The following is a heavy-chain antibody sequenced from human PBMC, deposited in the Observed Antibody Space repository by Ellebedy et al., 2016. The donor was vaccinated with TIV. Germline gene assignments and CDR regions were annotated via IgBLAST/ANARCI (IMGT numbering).Heavy chain of an antibody. CDR3: AGHGDRVMTH. J-gene: IGHJ4*02. CDR2: IYPDGRT. V-gene: IGHV3-66*04. D-gene: IGHD5-12*01. CDR1: GGTVSSDF. Sequence: GESLKISCAVSGGTVSSDFMSWVRQAPGKGPAWVSIIYPDGRTFYADSVKDRFIISRDDSKNTLYLQMNSLRAEDTAVYYCAGHGDRVMTHWGQGTLVTVSS.